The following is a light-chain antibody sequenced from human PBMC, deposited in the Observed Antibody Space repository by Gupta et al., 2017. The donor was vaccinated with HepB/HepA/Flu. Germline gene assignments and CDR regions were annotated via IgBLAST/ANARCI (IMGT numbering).Light chain of an antibody. Sequence: EIVMTQSPATLSVSPGESLTLSCRASQSVGSNLAWYQHKPGQAPRLLIHSSWTRATGIPGRFRGSGYGKEFTLTSSRRQYEDCAVYYWQQDYNWWTFGQGTKVEIK. J-gene: IGKJ1*01. V-gene: IGKV3-15*01. CDR3: QQDYNWWT. CDR1: QSVGSN. CDR2: SSW.